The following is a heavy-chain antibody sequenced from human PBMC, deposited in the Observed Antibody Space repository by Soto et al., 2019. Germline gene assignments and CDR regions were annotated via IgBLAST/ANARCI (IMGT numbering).Heavy chain of an antibody. Sequence: GGSLRLSCAASGFTFSSYWMSWVRQAPGKGLEWVANIKQDGSEKYYVDSVKGRFTISRDNAKNSLYLQMNSLRAEDTAVYYCARDLRGYYYRSGSYLPYYYYGMDVWGQGTTVTVSS. CDR1: GFTFSSYW. D-gene: IGHD3-10*01. CDR3: ARDLRGYYYRSGSYLPYYYYGMDV. CDR2: IKQDGSEK. V-gene: IGHV3-7*01. J-gene: IGHJ6*02.